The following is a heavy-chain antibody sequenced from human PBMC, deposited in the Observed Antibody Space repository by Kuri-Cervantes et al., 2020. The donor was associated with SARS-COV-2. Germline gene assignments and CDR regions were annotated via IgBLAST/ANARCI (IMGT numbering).Heavy chain of an antibody. J-gene: IGHJ3*02. D-gene: IGHD3-10*01. CDR3: AKERGYGYGFDI. Sequence: GESLKISCAASGFTFSSYSMNWVRQAPGKGLEWVSSISSSSSYIYYADSVKGRFTISRDNAKNSVYLQMNSLRAEDMAMYYCAKERGYGYGFDIWGQGTMVTVSS. V-gene: IGHV3-21*04. CDR2: ISSSSSYI. CDR1: GFTFSSYS.